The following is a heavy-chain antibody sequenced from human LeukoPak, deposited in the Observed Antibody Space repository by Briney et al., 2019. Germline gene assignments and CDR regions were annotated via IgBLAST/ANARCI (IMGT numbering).Heavy chain of an antibody. J-gene: IGHJ4*02. CDR1: GLTFNIAC. CDR3: GRGDPDY. V-gene: IGHV3-7*01. Sequence: PGGSLRLSCATSGLTFNIACVTWVRQAPGKGLEWVANIRFDGRDKYYVDSVKGRFTISRDNANNSVYLKMNSLTVEDTAVYYCGRGDPDYWGKGALVTVSS. CDR2: IRFDGRDK.